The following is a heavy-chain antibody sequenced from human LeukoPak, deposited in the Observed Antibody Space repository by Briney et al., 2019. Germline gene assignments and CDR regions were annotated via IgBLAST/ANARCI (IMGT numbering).Heavy chain of an antibody. Sequence: SETLSLTCAVYGGSFSGYYWSWIRQPPGKGLEWIGEIYHSGSTNFNPSLNSRVTISVDTSKNQFSLKLSSVTAADTAVYYCARGGIKQLRPWGQGTLVTVSS. CDR3: ARGGIKQLRP. CDR2: IYHSGST. V-gene: IGHV4-34*01. J-gene: IGHJ5*02. D-gene: IGHD6-13*01. CDR1: GGSFSGYY.